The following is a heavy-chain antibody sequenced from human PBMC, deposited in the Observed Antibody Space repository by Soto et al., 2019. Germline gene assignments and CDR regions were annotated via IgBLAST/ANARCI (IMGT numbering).Heavy chain of an antibody. J-gene: IGHJ4*02. V-gene: IGHV3-23*01. CDR1: GFSFSNFD. CDR2: ISPGGGRT. D-gene: IGHD1-1*01. CDR3: AYRTGFDY. Sequence: EVQLLESGGGSVQPGGSLRLSCAASGFSFSNFDMSWVRQAPGKGLEWVSTISPGGGRTSYADSVEGRFTISRDNSKNMLYLHMDSRRAEDTAVYYCAYRTGFDYWGQGTLVIVSS.